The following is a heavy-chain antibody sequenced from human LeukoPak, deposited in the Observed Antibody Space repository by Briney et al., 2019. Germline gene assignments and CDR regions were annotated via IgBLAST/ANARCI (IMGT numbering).Heavy chain of an antibody. D-gene: IGHD2-21*02. Sequence: SETLTLTCTVSGGSISNYFWSWIRQPAGKGLEWIGRIHDNGDTNHNPSLKSRVPIPLDTSRNQVSLKLTSVAAADTAVYYCARAPSGCGGACPSDRWGPGTLVIVSS. CDR1: GGSISNYF. CDR3: ARAPSGCGGACPSDR. CDR2: IHDNGDT. J-gene: IGHJ5*02. V-gene: IGHV4-4*07.